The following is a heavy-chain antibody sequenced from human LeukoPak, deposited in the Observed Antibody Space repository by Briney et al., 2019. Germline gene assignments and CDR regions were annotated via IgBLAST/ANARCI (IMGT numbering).Heavy chain of an antibody. CDR1: SGSISSGDYY. Sequence: PSETLSLTCTVSSGSISSGDYYWSWIRQPPGKGLEWIGYIYYSGSTYYNPSLKSRVTISVDTSKNQFSLKLSSVTAADTAVYYCARGDYYDSSGYYYWGRGTLVSVSS. CDR2: IYYSGST. CDR3: ARGDYYDSSGYYY. V-gene: IGHV4-30-4*01. J-gene: IGHJ4*02. D-gene: IGHD3-22*01.